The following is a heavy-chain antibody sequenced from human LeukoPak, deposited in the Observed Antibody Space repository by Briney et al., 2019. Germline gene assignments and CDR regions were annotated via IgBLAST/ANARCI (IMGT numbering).Heavy chain of an antibody. J-gene: IGHJ4*02. CDR2: INHSGST. CDR1: GGSFSGYY. Sequence: SETLSLTCAVYGGSFSGYYWSWIRQPPGKGLEWSGEINHSGSTNYNPSLKSRVTISVDTSKNQFSLKLSSVTAADTAVYYCARGARYSGSYQRGYYFDYWGQGTLVTVSS. CDR3: ARGARYSGSYQRGYYFDY. D-gene: IGHD1-26*01. V-gene: IGHV4-34*01.